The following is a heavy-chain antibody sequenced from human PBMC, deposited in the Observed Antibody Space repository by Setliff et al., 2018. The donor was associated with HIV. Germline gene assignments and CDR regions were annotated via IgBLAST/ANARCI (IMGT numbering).Heavy chain of an antibody. CDR1: GFTFNNYG. V-gene: IGHV3-9*01. CDR2: ISWNRGTI. J-gene: IGHJ6*03. Sequence: GGSLRLSCAASGFTFNNYGMHWVRQRPGEGLEWVASISWNRGTIAYADSVKGRFAISRDDAKNSLHLQMNSLRAEDTAVYYCARERWLRSHYYYYMDVWGKGTTVTVSS. D-gene: IGHD5-12*01. CDR3: ARERWLRSHYYYYMDV.